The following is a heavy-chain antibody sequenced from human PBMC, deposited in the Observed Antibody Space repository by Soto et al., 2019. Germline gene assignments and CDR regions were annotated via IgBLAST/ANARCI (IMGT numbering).Heavy chain of an antibody. J-gene: IGHJ4*02. V-gene: IGHV3-11*05. Sequence: PAASLRPSSAASGFTFSDYYMSWIRQAPGKGLEWVSYISSSSSYTNYADSVKGRFTISRDNAKNSLYLQMNSLRAEDTAGYYWARVGGGYCSRTSCTDYWGQGT. D-gene: IGHD2-2*01. CDR2: ISSSSSYT. CDR3: ARVGGGYCSRTSCTDY. CDR1: GFTFSDYY.